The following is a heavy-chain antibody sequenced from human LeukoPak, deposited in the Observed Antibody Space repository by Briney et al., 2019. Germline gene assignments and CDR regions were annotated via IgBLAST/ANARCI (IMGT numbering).Heavy chain of an antibody. Sequence: GGSLRLSCAVSGFTFSSYAMTWVRQAPGKGLEGVSGISGSGGITNYADSVKGRFTISRDNAKNSLYLQMNSLRAEDTAVYYCARALSYYYDSSGYSYWGQGTLVTVSS. CDR1: GFTFSSYA. J-gene: IGHJ4*02. CDR3: ARALSYYYDSSGYSY. CDR2: ISGSGGIT. D-gene: IGHD3-22*01. V-gene: IGHV3-23*01.